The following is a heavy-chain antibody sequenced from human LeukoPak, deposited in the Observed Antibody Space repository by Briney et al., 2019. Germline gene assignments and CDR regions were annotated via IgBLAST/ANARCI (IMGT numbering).Heavy chain of an antibody. CDR3: ARVYYDFWSGYGYDAFDI. CDR1: GYTFTGYY. CDR2: INPNSGGT. Sequence: ASVKVSCKASGYTFTGYYMHWVRQAPGQGLEWMGWINPNSGGTNYAQKFQGRVTMTRDTSISTAYMELSRLRSDDTAVYYCARVYYDFWSGYGYDAFDIWGQGTMVTVSS. D-gene: IGHD3-3*01. V-gene: IGHV1-2*02. J-gene: IGHJ3*02.